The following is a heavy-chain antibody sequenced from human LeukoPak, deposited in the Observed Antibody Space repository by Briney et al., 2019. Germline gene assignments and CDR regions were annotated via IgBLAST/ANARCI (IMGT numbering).Heavy chain of an antibody. D-gene: IGHD5-18*01. CDR3: SASKQLWLRGLFDY. CDR2: VYYSGST. V-gene: IGHV4-59*01. J-gene: IGHJ4*02. Sequence: SETLSLTCSVSGDSISTYYWSWIRQPPGKALEWIGYVYYSGSTDYNPSLKSRVTISVDTSKNQFSLSLNSVTAADTAVHYCSASKQLWLRGLFDYWGQGTLVTVST. CDR1: GDSISTYY.